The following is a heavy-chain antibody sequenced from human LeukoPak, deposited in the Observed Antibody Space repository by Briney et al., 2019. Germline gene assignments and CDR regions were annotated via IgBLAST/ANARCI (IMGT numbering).Heavy chain of an antibody. J-gene: IGHJ4*02. V-gene: IGHV5-51*01. CDR3: ARQAQWLANPYYFDY. D-gene: IGHD6-19*01. CDR1: GYTFTTYW. Sequence: GESLKISCKASGYTFTTYWIGWVRQMPGKGLEWMGIIYPDDSDTKYSPSFQGHITISADKSISTAYLQWSSLKASDTAMYYCARQAQWLANPYYFDYWGQGTLVTVSS. CDR2: IYPDDSDT.